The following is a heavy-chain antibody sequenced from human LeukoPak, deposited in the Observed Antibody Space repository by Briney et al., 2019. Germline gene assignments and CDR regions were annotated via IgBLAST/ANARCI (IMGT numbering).Heavy chain of an antibody. J-gene: IGHJ4*02. Sequence: GESLKISCKGSGYSFTSYWIGWVRQMPGKGLEGMGIIYPGDSDTRYSPSFQCQVTISADKSISTAYLQWSSLKASDTAMYYCARRPYCGGDCYPEPFDYWGQGTLVTVSS. CDR2: IYPGDSDT. D-gene: IGHD2-21*02. CDR1: GYSFTSYW. CDR3: ARRPYCGGDCYPEPFDY. V-gene: IGHV5-51*01.